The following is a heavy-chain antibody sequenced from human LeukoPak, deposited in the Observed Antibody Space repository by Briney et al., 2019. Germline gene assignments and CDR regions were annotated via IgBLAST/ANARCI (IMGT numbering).Heavy chain of an antibody. CDR3: ARGGDFGVPAPLGIDAFDF. V-gene: IGHV3-49*04. CDR1: GFTFSSYW. Sequence: PGGSLRLSCAASGFTFSSYWMSWVRQAPGKGLEWVGFIRSRAYAETTEYAASVKGRFTISKDYSKTIAYLQMSSLKTEDTAVYYCARGGDFGVPAPLGIDAFDFWGQGTMVTVSS. J-gene: IGHJ3*01. D-gene: IGHD2-2*01. CDR2: IRSRAYAETT.